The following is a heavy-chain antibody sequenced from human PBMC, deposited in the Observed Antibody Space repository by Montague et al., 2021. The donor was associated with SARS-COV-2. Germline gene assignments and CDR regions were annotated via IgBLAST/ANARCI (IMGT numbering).Heavy chain of an antibody. J-gene: IGHJ4*02. Sequence: CAISGDSVSINSATTNWIRHSPSRGLEWLGRTYYRSMWKSDYARXXKSRRAINPDTSKNQFSLQLSSVTPEDTALYYCVRGIEAAGSYDYWGQGTLVTVFS. V-gene: IGHV6-1*01. D-gene: IGHD6-13*01. CDR3: VRGIEAAGSYDY. CDR2: TYYRSMWKS. CDR1: GDSVSINSAT.